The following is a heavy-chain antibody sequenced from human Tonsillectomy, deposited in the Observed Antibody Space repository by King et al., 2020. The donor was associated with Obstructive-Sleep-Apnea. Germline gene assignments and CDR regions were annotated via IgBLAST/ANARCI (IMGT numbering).Heavy chain of an antibody. CDR1: GGSISSGDYY. J-gene: IGHJ4*02. CDR3: ARAVKTYYYDSSGIDY. Sequence: VQLQESGPGLVKPSQTLSLICTVSGGSISSGDYYWSWIRQPPGKGLEWIGYIYYSGSTYYNPSLKSRVTISIDTSKNQFSLKLSSVTAADTAVYFCARAVKTYYYDSSGIDYWGEGTLVTVST. D-gene: IGHD3-22*01. CDR2: IYYSGST. V-gene: IGHV4-30-4*01.